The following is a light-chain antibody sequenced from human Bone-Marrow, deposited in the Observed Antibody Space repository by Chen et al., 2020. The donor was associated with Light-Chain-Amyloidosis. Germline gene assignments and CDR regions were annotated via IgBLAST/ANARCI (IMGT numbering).Light chain of an antibody. CDR1: DLPTKY. CDR3: QSADSSGTYEVI. Sequence: SYELTQPPSVSVSPGQTPRIPCPGADLPTKYAYWYKQKPGQAPVLVIHWNTERPSGISERFSGSSSGTTATLTISGVQAEDEADYHCQSADSSGTYEVIFGGGTKLTVL. CDR2: WNT. V-gene: IGLV3-25*03. J-gene: IGLJ2*01.